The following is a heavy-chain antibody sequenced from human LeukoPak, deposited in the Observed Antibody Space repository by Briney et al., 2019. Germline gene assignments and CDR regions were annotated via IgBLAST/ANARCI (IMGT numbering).Heavy chain of an antibody. V-gene: IGHV3-74*01. CDR3: CSGTYYSDY. J-gene: IGHJ4*01. CDR2: ISSDGRTT. D-gene: IGHD3-10*02. Sequence: GGSLRLSCAASGFTFSSYWMHWVRQAPGKGLVWVSRISSDGRTTNYADSVKGRFTISRDNAKNTLYLEMNSMRAEDTAVYYCCSGTYYSDYWGQGTLVTVSS. CDR1: GFTFSSYW.